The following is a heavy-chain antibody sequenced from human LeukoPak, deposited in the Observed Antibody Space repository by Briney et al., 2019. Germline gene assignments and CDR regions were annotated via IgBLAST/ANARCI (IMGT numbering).Heavy chain of an antibody. V-gene: IGHV3-73*01. CDR1: GFTFSGSS. Sequence: PGGSRRLSCAASGFTFSGSSMHWVRQASGKGLEWVGLIRNKANSYATAYAASVQGRFTISRDDSKDTAYLHMNSLKTEDTAVYYCTRSAYYSFDYWGQGTLVTVSS. D-gene: IGHD3-3*01. CDR2: IRNKANSYAT. CDR3: TRSAYYSFDY. J-gene: IGHJ4*02.